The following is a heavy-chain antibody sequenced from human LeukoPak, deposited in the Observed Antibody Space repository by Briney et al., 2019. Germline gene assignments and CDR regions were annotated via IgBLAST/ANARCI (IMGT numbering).Heavy chain of an antibody. CDR3: RGCSSTSCYDY. CDR1: GFTFSDYY. D-gene: IGHD2-2*01. CDR2: ISGSGSTI. V-gene: IGHV3-11*01. Sequence: GGSLRLSCAASGFTFSDYYMSWIRQGPGKGLEWISYISGSGSTIYYADCVKGRFTISRDNAKNSLYLQMNSLRVEDTAMYYCRGCSSTSCYDYWGQGTLVTVSS. J-gene: IGHJ4*02.